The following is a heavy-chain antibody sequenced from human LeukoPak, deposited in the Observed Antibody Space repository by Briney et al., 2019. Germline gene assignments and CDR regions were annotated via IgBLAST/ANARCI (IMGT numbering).Heavy chain of an antibody. CDR3: AKVGGGYDSSGYYGFDY. CDR1: GFTFSSYG. CDR2: ISYDGSNK. J-gene: IGHJ4*02. V-gene: IGHV3-30*18. Sequence: PGRSLRLSCAVSGFTFSSYGMHWVRQAPGKGLEWVADISYDGSNKYYADSVKGRFTTCRDNSKNTLYLQMNSLRAEDTAVYYWAKVGGGYDSSGYYGFDYWGQGTLVTVSS. D-gene: IGHD3-22*01.